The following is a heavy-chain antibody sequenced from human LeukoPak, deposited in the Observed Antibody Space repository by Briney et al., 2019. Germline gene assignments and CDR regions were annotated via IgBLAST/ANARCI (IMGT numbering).Heavy chain of an antibody. D-gene: IGHD6-19*01. CDR1: GGSISSGSYY. CDR2: IYTSGST. J-gene: IGHJ3*02. CDR3: ARDQIRGQWLSRDAFDI. Sequence: SETLSLTCTVSGGSISSGSYYWRWIRQPAGKGLEWIGRIYTSGSTNYNPSLKSRVTISVDTSKNQFSLKLSSVTAADTAVYYCARDQIRGQWLSRDAFDIWGQGTMVTVSS. V-gene: IGHV4-61*02.